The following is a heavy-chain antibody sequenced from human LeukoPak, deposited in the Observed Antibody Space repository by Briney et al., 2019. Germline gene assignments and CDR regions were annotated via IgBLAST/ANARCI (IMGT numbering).Heavy chain of an antibody. CDR3: AKSDCGSDGCKLLNY. V-gene: IGHV3-74*01. CDR2: INGDGRNI. CDR1: GFTFSSYW. J-gene: IGHJ4*02. D-gene: IGHD3-10*01. Sequence: PGGSLRLSCVASGFTFSSYWMHWVRQDPRKGLVWVSRINGDGRNINYADSVRGRFTISRDNAKNTVSLQMKNLRAEDTAVYYCAKSDCGSDGCKLLNYWGQGTLVIASS.